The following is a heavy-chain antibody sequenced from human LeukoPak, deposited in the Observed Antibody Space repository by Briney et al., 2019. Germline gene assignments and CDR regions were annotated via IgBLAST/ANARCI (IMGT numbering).Heavy chain of an antibody. CDR1: GFTLTNYA. CDR2: ISKTGRST. J-gene: IGHJ3*02. V-gene: IGHV3-23*01. Sequence: PGGSLRLSCAASGFTLTNYAMNWVRQAPGKGLEWVSGISKTGRSTAYADSVKGRFTISRDNAKNSLYLQMNSLRAEDTAVYYCARVRVAGSPRQGRSSGAFDIWGQGTMVTVSS. D-gene: IGHD6-19*01. CDR3: ARVRVAGSPRQGRSSGAFDI.